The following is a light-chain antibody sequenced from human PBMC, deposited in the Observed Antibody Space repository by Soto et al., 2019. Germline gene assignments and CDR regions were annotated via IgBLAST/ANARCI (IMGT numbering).Light chain of an antibody. CDR2: GNS. J-gene: IGLJ2*01. CDR1: SSNIGAGYD. CDR3: QSYDSSLSGSGV. Sequence: QSVLTQPTSVSGAPGQRFTISCTGCSSNIGAGYDVHWYQQLPGTAPKLLIYGNSNRTSGVPDRFSGSKSGTSASLAITGLQAEDEADYYCQSYDSSLSGSGVFGGGTKLTVL. V-gene: IGLV1-40*01.